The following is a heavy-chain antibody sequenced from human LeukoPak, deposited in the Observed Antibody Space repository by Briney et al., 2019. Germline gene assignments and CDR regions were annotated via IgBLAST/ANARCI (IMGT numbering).Heavy chain of an antibody. CDR3: VKAQGYCSGGTCYFDY. V-gene: IGHV3-64D*06. CDR1: GFTFRTYV. CDR2: ISGDGYST. D-gene: IGHD2-15*01. Sequence: GASLRLSCSASGFTFRTYVMYWVRQAPGRGLEYVSAISGDGYSTYADSVKGRFTISRDNSKNTLYLQMSRLRAEDTAVYYCVKAQGYCSGGTCYFDYWGQGTLVTVSS. J-gene: IGHJ4*02.